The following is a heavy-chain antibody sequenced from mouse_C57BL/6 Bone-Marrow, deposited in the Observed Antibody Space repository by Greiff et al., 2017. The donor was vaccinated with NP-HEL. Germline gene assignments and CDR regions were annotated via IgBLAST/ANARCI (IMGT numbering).Heavy chain of an antibody. V-gene: IGHV5-4*01. D-gene: IGHD1-1*01. J-gene: IGHJ3*01. CDR3: ARDPNYYGSTWFAY. CDR2: ISDGGSYT. Sequence: EVQLVESGGGLVKPGGSLKLSCAASGFTFSSYAMSWVRQTPEKRLEWVATISDGGSYTYYPDNVKGRFTISRDNAKNNRYLQMSHLKSEDTAMYYCARDPNYYGSTWFAYWGQGTLVTVSA. CDR1: GFTFSSYA.